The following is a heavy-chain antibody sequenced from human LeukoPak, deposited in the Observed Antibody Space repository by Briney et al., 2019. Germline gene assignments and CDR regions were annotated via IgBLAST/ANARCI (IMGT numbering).Heavy chain of an antibody. V-gene: IGHV4-4*07. CDR3: ARGDYYDGGGRNWFDP. D-gene: IGHD3-16*01. J-gene: IGHJ5*02. CDR1: GGSMSSYY. Sequence: SETLSLTCTVSGGSMSSYYWSFIRQPAGKGLEWIGRIHTSWTTYYNPSLKSRVTMPVDTSRNQFSLRLTSVTAADTAVYYCARGDYYDGGGRNWFDPWGQGTLVTVSS. CDR2: IHTSWTT.